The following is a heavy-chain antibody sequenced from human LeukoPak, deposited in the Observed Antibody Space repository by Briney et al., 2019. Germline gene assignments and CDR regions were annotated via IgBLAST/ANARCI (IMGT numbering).Heavy chain of an antibody. CDR2: ISNDGNNK. Sequence: GGSLRLSCAASGFTFSSHAVHWVRQAPGKGLEWVAVISNDGNNKCYGDSVKGRFTISRDNSKNTLYLLMNSLRADDTAVYYCARGQYCSGTSCYTYYYYYNMDVWGQGTTVTVSS. CDR3: ARGQYCSGTSCYTYYYYYNMDV. CDR1: GFTFSSHA. J-gene: IGHJ6*02. V-gene: IGHV3-30*04. D-gene: IGHD2-2*02.